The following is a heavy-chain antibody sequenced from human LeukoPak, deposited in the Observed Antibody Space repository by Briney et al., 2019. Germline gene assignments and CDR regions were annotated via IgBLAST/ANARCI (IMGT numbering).Heavy chain of an antibody. D-gene: IGHD1-20*01. Sequence: GGSLRLSCAASGXTFSTYAVSWVRQAPGKGLEWVSAISGRGVSTSYADSVRGRFTISRDNSKNTLYLQMNSLRAEDTAVYYCAKAASGNWNDVSDYWGQGTLVTVSS. CDR3: AKAASGNWNDVSDY. V-gene: IGHV3-23*01. CDR1: GXTFSTYA. J-gene: IGHJ4*02. CDR2: ISGRGVST.